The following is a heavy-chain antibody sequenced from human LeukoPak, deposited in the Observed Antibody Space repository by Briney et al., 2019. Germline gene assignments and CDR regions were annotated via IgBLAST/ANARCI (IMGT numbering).Heavy chain of an antibody. CDR3: AGRGQRYFRD. CDR2: IYRFGNT. V-gene: IGHV4-4*08. J-gene: IGHJ1*01. Sequence: PSETLSLACTVSGDSISSDCWSWIRQPPGKGLEWIGYIYRFGNTDYNPSLMRRVTISLDTSKKQLSLNLTSVTAADTAVYYCAGRGQRYFRDWGQGTLVTVSS. CDR1: GDSISSDC.